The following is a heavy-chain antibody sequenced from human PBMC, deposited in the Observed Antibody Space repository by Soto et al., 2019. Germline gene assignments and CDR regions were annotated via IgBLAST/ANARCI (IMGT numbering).Heavy chain of an antibody. V-gene: IGHV4-34*01. CDR1: GGSFSGYY. Sequence: SETLSLTCAVYGGSFSGYYWSWIRQPPGKGLEWIGEINHSGSTNYNPSLKSRVTISVDTSKNQFSLKLSSVTAADTAVYYCASSSAYDSSGYPIHWGQGTLVTVSS. CDR2: INHSGST. CDR3: ASSSAYDSSGYPIH. D-gene: IGHD3-22*01. J-gene: IGHJ4*02.